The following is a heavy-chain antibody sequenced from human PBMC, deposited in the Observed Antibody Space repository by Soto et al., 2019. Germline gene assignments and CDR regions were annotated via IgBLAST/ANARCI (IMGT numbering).Heavy chain of an antibody. J-gene: IGHJ6*02. Sequence: QVQLVQSGAEVKKPGSSVKVSCKASGGTFSSYAISWVRQAPGQGLEWMGGIIPIFGTANYAQKFQGRVTITADKSTSTAYMELSSLRSEDTAVYYCATSTIFGVVIISRDYYDGMDVWGQGTTVTVSS. CDR3: ATSTIFGVVIISRDYYDGMDV. CDR1: GGTFSSYA. D-gene: IGHD3-3*01. V-gene: IGHV1-69*06. CDR2: IIPIFGTA.